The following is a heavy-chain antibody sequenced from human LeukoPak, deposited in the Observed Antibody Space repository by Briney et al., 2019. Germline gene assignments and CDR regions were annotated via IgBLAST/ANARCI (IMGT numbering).Heavy chain of an antibody. D-gene: IGHD5-12*01. CDR3: ARDEAAVATTWFDY. J-gene: IGHJ4*02. CDR2: ISSSSSYI. CDR1: GFTFSSYS. V-gene: IGHV3-21*01. Sequence: GGSLRLSCAASGFTFSSYSMNWVRQAPGKGLEWVSSISSSSSYIYYADSVKGRFTISRDNAKNSLYLQMNSLRAEDTAVYYCARDEAAVATTWFDYWGQGTLVTVPS.